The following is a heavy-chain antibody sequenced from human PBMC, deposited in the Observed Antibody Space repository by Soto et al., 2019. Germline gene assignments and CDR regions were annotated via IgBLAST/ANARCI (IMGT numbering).Heavy chain of an antibody. CDR3: ASMTTVTTNYYYYGMDV. D-gene: IGHD4-17*01. V-gene: IGHV3-33*01. J-gene: IGHJ6*02. CDR1: GFTFSSYG. CDR2: IWYDGSNK. Sequence: GGSLRLSCAASGFTFSSYGMHWVRQAPGKGLEWVAVIWYDGSNKYYADSVKGRFTISRDNSKNTLYLQMNSPRAEDTAVYYCASMTTVTTNYYYYGMDVWGQGTTVTVSS.